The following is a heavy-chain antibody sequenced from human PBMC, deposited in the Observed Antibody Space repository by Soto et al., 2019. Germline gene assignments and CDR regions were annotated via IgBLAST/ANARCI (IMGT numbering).Heavy chain of an antibody. V-gene: IGHV3-30-3*01. Sequence: QPGGSLRLSCAASGFTFSSYATHWVRQAPGKGLEWVAVISYDGSNKYYADSVKGRFTISRDNSKNTLYLQMNSLRAEDTAVYYCARDQSGESTRKFDYWGQGTLVTVSS. CDR2: ISYDGSNK. D-gene: IGHD2-15*01. J-gene: IGHJ4*02. CDR3: ARDQSGESTRKFDY. CDR1: GFTFSSYA.